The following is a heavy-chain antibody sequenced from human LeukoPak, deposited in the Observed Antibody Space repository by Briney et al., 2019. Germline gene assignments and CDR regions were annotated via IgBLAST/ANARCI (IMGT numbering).Heavy chain of an antibody. CDR2: INDNGGRT. Sequence: GGSLRLPCAASGFTFSSYAMNWVRQAPGKGLEWVSGINDNGGRTYYAESVKGRFTISRDNSKNTLYLQMNSLRAEDTALYYCAKDTRDRAAAASRGYYFDYWGQGTLVSVSS. V-gene: IGHV3-23*01. CDR3: AKDTRDRAAAASRGYYFDY. D-gene: IGHD6-13*01. J-gene: IGHJ4*02. CDR1: GFTFSSYA.